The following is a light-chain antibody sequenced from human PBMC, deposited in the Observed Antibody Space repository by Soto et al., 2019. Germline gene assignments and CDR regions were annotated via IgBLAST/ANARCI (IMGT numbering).Light chain of an antibody. CDR2: LTS. CDR3: QQRVNWPPT. CDR1: QAVNTR. V-gene: IGKV3-11*01. Sequence: EIVLTQSPATLSSFPGERATLSCRASQAVNTRLAWYQHKPGQAPRLLIYLTSNRATGIPARFSAGGSGTDFTLIISSLEPEDFAVYYCQQRVNWPPTFGGGTKVDIK. J-gene: IGKJ4*01.